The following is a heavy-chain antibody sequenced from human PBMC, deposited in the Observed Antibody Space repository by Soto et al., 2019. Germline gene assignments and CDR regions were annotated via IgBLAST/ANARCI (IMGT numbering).Heavy chain of an antibody. CDR3: ATSPYGFNYFDY. Sequence: EVQLLESGGGLVQPGGSLRLSCAASGFTNNSYAMIWVRQAPGKGLEWVSSISSSGLTTYYADSVKGRFTISRDTSKNTLYLQMNSLRPEDTAVYYCATSPYGFNYFDYWGQGTLVTVSS. J-gene: IGHJ4*02. CDR1: GFTNNSYA. D-gene: IGHD2-8*01. CDR2: ISSSGLTT. V-gene: IGHV3-23*01.